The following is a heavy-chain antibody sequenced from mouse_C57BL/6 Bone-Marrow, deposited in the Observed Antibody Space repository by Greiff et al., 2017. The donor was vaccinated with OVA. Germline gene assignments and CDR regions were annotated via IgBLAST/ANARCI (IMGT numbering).Heavy chain of an antibody. D-gene: IGHD2-5*01. V-gene: IGHV1-59*01. CDR1: GYTFTSYW. Sequence: QVQLQQPGAELVRPGTSVKLSCKASGYTFTSYWMHWVKQSPGQGLEWIGVIDPSDSYTNYNQKFKGKATLTVDTSSSTAYMQLSSLTSEDSAVYYCERRNSNYVSFDYWGQGTTLTVSS. CDR3: ERRNSNYVSFDY. CDR2: IDPSDSYT. J-gene: IGHJ2*01.